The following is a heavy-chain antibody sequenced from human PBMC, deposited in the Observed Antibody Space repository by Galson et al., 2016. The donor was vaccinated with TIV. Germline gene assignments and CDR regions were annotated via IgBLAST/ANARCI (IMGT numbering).Heavy chain of an antibody. CDR2: FYSSGNS. V-gene: IGHV4-61*02. Sequence: TLSLTCTVSGASIRGGNYYWSWIRQSAGKGLEWIGRFYSSGNSDYKPSLRRRVTISGDKSKNQVSLTLPSATAADTAVYYCARASFGSGTYYHYFDFWGPGILVTVSS. CDR1: GASIRGGNYY. D-gene: IGHD3-10*01. J-gene: IGHJ4*02. CDR3: ARASFGSGTYYHYFDF.